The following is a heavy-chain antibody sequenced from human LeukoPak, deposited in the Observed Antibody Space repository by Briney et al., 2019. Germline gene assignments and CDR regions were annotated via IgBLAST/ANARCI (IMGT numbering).Heavy chain of an antibody. CDR3: AKRKLIVVVPAAMPAGFDY. Sequence: PGGSLRLSCAASGFTFSSYAMSWVRQAPGKGLEWVSAISGSGGSTYYADSVKGRFTISRDNSKNTLYLQMNSLRAEDTAVYYCAKRKLIVVVPAAMPAGFDYWGQGTLVTVSS. D-gene: IGHD2-2*01. CDR2: ISGSGGST. CDR1: GFTFSSYA. V-gene: IGHV3-23*01. J-gene: IGHJ4*02.